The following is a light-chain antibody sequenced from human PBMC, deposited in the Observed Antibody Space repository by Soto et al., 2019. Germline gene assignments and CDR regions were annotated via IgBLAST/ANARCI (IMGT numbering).Light chain of an antibody. CDR2: DAS. Sequence: DIQMTQSPSTLSASVGDRVTITCRASQSIGSWLAWYQQKPGEAPKLLIYDASSLESGVPSRFSGSGSGTEFTLTISSLQPDDFATYYCQQYNSYSTFGQGTKVDIK. J-gene: IGKJ1*01. V-gene: IGKV1-5*01. CDR1: QSIGSW. CDR3: QQYNSYST.